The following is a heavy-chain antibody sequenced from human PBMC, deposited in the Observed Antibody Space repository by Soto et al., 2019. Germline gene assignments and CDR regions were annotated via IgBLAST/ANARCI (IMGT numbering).Heavy chain of an antibody. D-gene: IGHD6-13*01. CDR3: ARDVAAAGTYMDV. CDR1: GGSISSYY. J-gene: IGHJ6*03. Sequence: SETLSLTCTVSGGSISSYYWNWIRQPPGKGLEWIAYIYYSGSTNYNPSLKSRVTISIDTSKNHFSLSLSSVTAADTAVYYCARDVAAAGTYMDVWGKGTTVTVSS. CDR2: IYYSGST. V-gene: IGHV4-59*12.